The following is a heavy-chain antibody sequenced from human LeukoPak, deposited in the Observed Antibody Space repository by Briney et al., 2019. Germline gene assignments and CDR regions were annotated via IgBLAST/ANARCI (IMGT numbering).Heavy chain of an antibody. CDR2: VYYSGST. J-gene: IGHJ5*02. V-gene: IGHV4-34*01. D-gene: IGHD2-2*02. CDR1: GGSFSGYY. Sequence: PSETLSLTCGVYGGSFSGYYWSWIRQPPGKGLQWIGSVYYSGSTYYNPSLQSRVTISVDTSKNHFSLKLSSVTAADTAVYYCARDSPDCGSTTCYKDWFDPWGQGTLVTVSS. CDR3: ARDSPDCGSTTCYKDWFDP.